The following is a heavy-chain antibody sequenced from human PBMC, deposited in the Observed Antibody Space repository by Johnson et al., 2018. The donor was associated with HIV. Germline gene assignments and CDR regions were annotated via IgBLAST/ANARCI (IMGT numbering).Heavy chain of an antibody. Sequence: QMQLVESGGGVVQPGRSLRLSCAASGLTFSSYAMHWVRQAPGKGLEWVADISYDGSNKYYADSVKGRFTISRDNSKNTLYLQMNSLRAEDTAVYYCASIYYDILTGYYYDAFDIWGQGTMVTVSS. CDR2: ISYDGSNK. D-gene: IGHD3-9*01. V-gene: IGHV3-30-3*01. CDR1: GLTFSSYA. CDR3: ASIYYDILTGYYYDAFDI. J-gene: IGHJ3*02.